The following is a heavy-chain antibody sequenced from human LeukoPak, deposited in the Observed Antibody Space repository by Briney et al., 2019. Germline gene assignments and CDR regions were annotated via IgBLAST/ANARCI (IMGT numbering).Heavy chain of an antibody. CDR2: ISGVDSGT. Sequence: GGSLRLSCAASGFIFSNYAMSWVRQTPGKGLEWVSTISGVDSGTYYADSVKGRFIISRDNSKNTLYLQMNSLRAEDTAVYYCAGDTGILALDPWGQGTLVTVSS. CDR3: AGDTGILALDP. CDR1: GFIFSNYA. J-gene: IGHJ5*02. D-gene: IGHD1-26*01. V-gene: IGHV3-23*01.